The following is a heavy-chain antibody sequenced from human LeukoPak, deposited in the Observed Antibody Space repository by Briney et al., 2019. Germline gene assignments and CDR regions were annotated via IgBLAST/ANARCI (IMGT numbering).Heavy chain of an antibody. CDR3: AKMPVSYSSGWSVFGY. J-gene: IGHJ4*02. Sequence: PGGSLRLSCAASGFTFSSYAMSWVRQAPGKGLEWVSGISNSGGNTYYADSVKGRFTISRDNSKNTLYLQMNSLRAEDTAVYYCAKMPVSYSSGWSVFGYWGQGNLVTVSS. D-gene: IGHD6-19*01. CDR2: ISNSGGNT. CDR1: GFTFSSYA. V-gene: IGHV3-23*01.